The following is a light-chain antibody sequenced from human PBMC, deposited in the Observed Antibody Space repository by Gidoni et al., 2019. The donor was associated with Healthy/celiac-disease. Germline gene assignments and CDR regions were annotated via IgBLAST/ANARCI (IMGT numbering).Light chain of an antibody. CDR2: AAS. Sequence: IQLTQSPSSLSAYVGDTVTITCRASQSISSYLDWYQQKPGNAPKLLIYAASSLQSGVPSRFSGSGSGTDFTLTSSSLQPGDVATYYCQQSYSTPYTFGQGTKLEIK. CDR1: QSISSY. V-gene: IGKV1-39*01. CDR3: QQSYSTPYT. J-gene: IGKJ2*01.